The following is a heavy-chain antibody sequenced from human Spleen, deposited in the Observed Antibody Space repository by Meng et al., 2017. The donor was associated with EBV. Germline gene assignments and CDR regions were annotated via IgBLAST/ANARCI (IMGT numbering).Heavy chain of an antibody. V-gene: IGHV4-34*02. J-gene: IGHJ5*02. CDR1: GESFTYSY. D-gene: IGHD3/OR15-3a*01. CDR3: ARAFSTSGWFDP. CDR2: INHSENT. Sequence: QVHLQQWGAGLLKPSETLSLTCAVYGESFTYSYWSWIRQSPGKGLEWIGEINHSENTILNPSLKSRLTLSVDTSKNQFSLKLTSLTAADTAVYYCARAFSTSGWFDPWGQGTLVTVSS.